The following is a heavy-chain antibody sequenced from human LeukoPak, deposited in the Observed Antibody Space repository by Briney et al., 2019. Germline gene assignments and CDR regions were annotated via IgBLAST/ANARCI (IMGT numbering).Heavy chain of an antibody. D-gene: IGHD6-13*01. CDR1: LFSLSTTGVG. V-gene: IGHV2-5*02. Sequence: SGPTLLKPTRTLTLRCTFSLFSLSTTGVGVGWIRQPPGKALEWLALIYWDDDKRYSPSLKSRLTITKDTSKNQVVLKMTNMDAVDKATYYCAHSGAADNFDYRGQGTLVTVYS. CDR3: AHSGAADNFDY. J-gene: IGHJ4*02. CDR2: IYWDDDK.